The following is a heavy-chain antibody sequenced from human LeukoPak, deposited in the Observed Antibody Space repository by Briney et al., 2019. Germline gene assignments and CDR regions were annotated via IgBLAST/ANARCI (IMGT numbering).Heavy chain of an antibody. CDR2: MNPNSGNT. D-gene: IGHD5-18*01. CDR3: ARGLARTSMVTRGGVRFGY. CDR1: GYTFTSYD. Sequence: GASVKVSCKASGYTFTSYDINWVRQATGQGLEWMGWMNPNSGNTGYAQKFQGRVTMTRNTSISTAYMELSSLRSEDTAVYYCARGLARTSMVTRGGVRFGYWGQGTLVTVSS. V-gene: IGHV1-8*01. J-gene: IGHJ4*02.